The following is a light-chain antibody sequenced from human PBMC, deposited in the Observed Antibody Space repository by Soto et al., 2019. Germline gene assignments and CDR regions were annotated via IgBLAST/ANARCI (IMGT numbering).Light chain of an antibody. Sequence: QSALTQPPSASGSPGQSVTISCTGTSSDVGGYNYVSWYQQHPGKAPKLMIFEVTKRPSGVPDRYSGSKSGNTASLTVSGLQAEDEADYYCNSYAGTCNYVFGSGTKLTVL. J-gene: IGLJ1*01. CDR1: SSDVGGYNY. V-gene: IGLV2-8*01. CDR2: EVT. CDR3: NSYAGTCNYV.